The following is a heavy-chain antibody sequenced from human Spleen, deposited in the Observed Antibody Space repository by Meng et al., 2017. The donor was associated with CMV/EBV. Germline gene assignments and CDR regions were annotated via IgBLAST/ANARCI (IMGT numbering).Heavy chain of an antibody. Sequence: GSLRLSCTGSGGSISSGSYYWGWSRQPPGKALEWIGSIYYSGNTYYNPSLKSRVNISVDTSKNQFSLKLSSVTAADTAVYYCARTPMVRGVIRAFDIWGQGTMVTVSS. J-gene: IGHJ3*02. CDR1: GGSISSGSYY. V-gene: IGHV4-39*07. D-gene: IGHD3-10*01. CDR3: ARTPMVRGVIRAFDI. CDR2: IYYSGNT.